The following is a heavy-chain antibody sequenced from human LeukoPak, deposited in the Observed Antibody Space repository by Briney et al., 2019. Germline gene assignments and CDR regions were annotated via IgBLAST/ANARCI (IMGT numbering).Heavy chain of an antibody. Sequence: PGGSLRLSCAASGFTFSSYAMSWVRQTPEKGLEWVSAITGGGGDTFHADSVKGRFTISRDNSRNTLYLQMNSPRAEDTAMYHCVKGSETSRPYYFDYWGQGALVTVSS. CDR3: VKGSETSRPYYFDY. CDR2: ITGGGGDT. V-gene: IGHV3-23*01. J-gene: IGHJ4*02. CDR1: GFTFSSYA. D-gene: IGHD5-24*01.